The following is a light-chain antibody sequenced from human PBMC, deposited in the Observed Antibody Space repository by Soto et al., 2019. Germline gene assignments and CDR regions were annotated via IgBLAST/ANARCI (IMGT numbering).Light chain of an antibody. CDR3: QQRSNWPGYT. V-gene: IGKV3-11*01. CDR2: DAS. Sequence: EIVLTQSPATLSLSPGERATLSCRASQSVSSYLAWYQQKPGQAPRLLIYDASNRATGIPARFSGSVSGTDFTLTISSLEPEDFAVYYCQQRSNWPGYTFGQGTKLEIK. J-gene: IGKJ2*01. CDR1: QSVSSY.